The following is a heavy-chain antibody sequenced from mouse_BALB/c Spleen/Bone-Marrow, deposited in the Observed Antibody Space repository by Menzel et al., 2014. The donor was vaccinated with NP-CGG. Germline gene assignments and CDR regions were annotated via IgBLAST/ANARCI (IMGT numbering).Heavy chain of an antibody. CDR3: ASYYRYDRYFDV. D-gene: IGHD2-14*01. V-gene: IGHV14-1*02. CDR1: GFNIKDYY. J-gene: IGHJ1*01. Sequence: DVQLQESGAELVRPGALVKLSYKASGFNIKDYYMYWVKQGPEQGLEWIGWIDPENGNTIYDPKFQGKASITVDTSPNTAYLQLSSLTSEDTAVYYCASYYRYDRYFDVWGAGTTVTVSS. CDR2: IDPENGNT.